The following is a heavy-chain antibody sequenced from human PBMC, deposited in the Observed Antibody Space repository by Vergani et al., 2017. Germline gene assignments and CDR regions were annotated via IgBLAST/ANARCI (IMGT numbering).Heavy chain of an antibody. V-gene: IGHV3-53*02. D-gene: IGHD4-17*01. CDR2: IYSDSST. CDR1: GFTFINNY. J-gene: IGHJ4*02. CDR3: AGARYGDYGGWIGY. Sequence: EVQLVETGGGLIQPGGSLRLSCAASGFTFINNYMRWVRQAPGKGLVWVSIIYSDSSTYYADSVKCRLTISRDNSETTLYLQMNSLRAADTAVYYCAGARYGDYGGWIGYGGQGTQLTVSS.